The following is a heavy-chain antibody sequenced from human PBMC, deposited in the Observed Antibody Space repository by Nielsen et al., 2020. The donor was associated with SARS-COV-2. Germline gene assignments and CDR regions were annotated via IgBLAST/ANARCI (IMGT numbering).Heavy chain of an antibody. CDR2: IIPIFGTA. J-gene: IGHJ6*03. V-gene: IGHV1-69*13. CDR1: GGTFSSYA. CDR3: AGVWNYDFNYYYMDV. Sequence: SVKVSCKASGGTFSSYAISWVRQAPGQGLEWMGGIIPIFGTANYAQKFQGRVTITADESTSTAYMELSSLRSEDTAVHYCAGVWNYDFNYYYMDVWGKGTTVTVSS. D-gene: IGHD1-7*01.